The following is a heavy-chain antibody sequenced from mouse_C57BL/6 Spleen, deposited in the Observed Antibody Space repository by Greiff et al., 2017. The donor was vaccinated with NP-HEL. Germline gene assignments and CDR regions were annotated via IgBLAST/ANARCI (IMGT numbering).Heavy chain of an antibody. CDR1: GYTFTSYW. J-gene: IGHJ4*01. CDR3: ARWYSGAMDY. Sequence: VQLQQPGAELVRPGTSVKLSCKASGYTFTSYWMHWVKQRPGQGLEWIGVIDPSDSYTNYNQKFKGKATLTVDTSSSTAYMQLSSLTSEDSAVYYCARWYSGAMDYWGQGTSVTVSS. V-gene: IGHV1-59*01. D-gene: IGHD1-1*02. CDR2: IDPSDSYT.